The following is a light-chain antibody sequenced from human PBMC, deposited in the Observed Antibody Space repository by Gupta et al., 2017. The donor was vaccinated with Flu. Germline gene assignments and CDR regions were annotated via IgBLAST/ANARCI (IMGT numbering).Light chain of an antibody. CDR2: SNN. J-gene: IGLJ3*02. CDR1: SNNVGNQG. CDR3: SAWDSSLNGAV. Sequence: QAGLTQPPSVPKGLRQTATLTCTGNSNNVGNQGAAWLQQHQGHPHKVRSDSNNNRPSGISERFSASRSGNTASLTINGLQPEDEADYYCSAWDSSLNGAVFGGGTKVTVI. V-gene: IGLV10-54*04.